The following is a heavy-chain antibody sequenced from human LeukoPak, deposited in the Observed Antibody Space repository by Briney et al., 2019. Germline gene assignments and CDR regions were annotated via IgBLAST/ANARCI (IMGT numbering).Heavy chain of an antibody. Sequence: ASVKVSCKASGGTFSSYAISWVRQAPGQGLEWMGGIIPIFGTANYAQKFQGRVTITADESTSTAYMELSSLRSEDTAVYYCASSPMGWLEFIPFDYWGQGTLVTVSS. CDR1: GGTFSSYA. CDR2: IIPIFGTA. CDR3: ASSPMGWLEFIPFDY. V-gene: IGHV1-69*13. D-gene: IGHD6-19*01. J-gene: IGHJ4*02.